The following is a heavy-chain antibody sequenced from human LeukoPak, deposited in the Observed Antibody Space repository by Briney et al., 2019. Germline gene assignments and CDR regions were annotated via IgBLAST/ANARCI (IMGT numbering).Heavy chain of an antibody. CDR2: IYYSGST. V-gene: IGHV4-39*01. CDR3: ARHPHSSGWYGWFDP. CDR1: GGSISSSSYY. D-gene: IGHD6-19*01. Sequence: SETLSLTCTVSGGSISSSSYYWGWIRQPPGKGLEWIGSIYYSGSTYYNPSLKSRVTISVDTSKNQFPLKLSSVTAADTAVYYCARHPHSSGWYGWFDPWGQGTLVTVSS. J-gene: IGHJ5*02.